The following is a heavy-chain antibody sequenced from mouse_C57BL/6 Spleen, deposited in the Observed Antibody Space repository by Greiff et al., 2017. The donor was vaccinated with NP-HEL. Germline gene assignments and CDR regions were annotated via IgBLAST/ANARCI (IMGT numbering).Heavy chain of an antibody. D-gene: IGHD2-4*01. CDR3: ARGADYPFAY. J-gene: IGHJ3*01. CDR1: GFSLTSYG. CDR2: IWSGGST. Sequence: VQLQESGPGLVQPSQSLSITCTVSGFSLTSYGVHWVRQSPGKGLEWLGVIWSGGSTDYNAAFISRLSISKDNSKSQVFFKMNSLQADDTAIYYCARGADYPFAYWGQGTLVTVSA. V-gene: IGHV2-2*01.